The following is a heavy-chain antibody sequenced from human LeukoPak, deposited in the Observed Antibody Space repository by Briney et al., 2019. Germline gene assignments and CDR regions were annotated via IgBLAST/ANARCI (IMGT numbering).Heavy chain of an antibody. Sequence: PSETLSLTCAVYGGSFSGYHWSWIRQSPGKGLEWIGEISHTGIASYNPSLKSRVAISVDASKNQFSLRMDSVTAADRAVCYCARLSFLSFSYDSTGHAIFFFDYWGRGTLVTVSS. V-gene: IGHV4-34*01. CDR3: ARLSFLSFSYDSTGHAIFFFDY. CDR2: ISHTGIA. CDR1: GGSFSGYH. D-gene: IGHD3-22*01. J-gene: IGHJ4*02.